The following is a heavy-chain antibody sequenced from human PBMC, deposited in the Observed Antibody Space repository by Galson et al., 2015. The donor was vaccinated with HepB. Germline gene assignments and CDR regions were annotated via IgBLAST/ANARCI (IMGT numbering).Heavy chain of an antibody. CDR2: IYPGDSDT. D-gene: IGHD3-22*01. V-gene: IGHV5-51*01. J-gene: IGHJ3*02. Sequence: QSGAEVKKPGESLKISCKGSGYSFTSYWIGWVRQMPGKGPEWMGIIYPGDSDTRYSPSFQGQVTISADKSISTAYLQWSSLKASDTAMYYCASTTGSYYYLGAFDIWGQGTMVTVSS. CDR3: ASTTGSYYYLGAFDI. CDR1: GYSFTSYW.